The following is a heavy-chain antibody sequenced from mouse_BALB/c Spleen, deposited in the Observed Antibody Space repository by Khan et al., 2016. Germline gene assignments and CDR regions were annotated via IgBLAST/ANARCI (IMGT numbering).Heavy chain of an antibody. D-gene: IGHD1-2*01. CDR1: GYSITSDYA. CDR3: TRSPTATRYFDV. Sequence: EVQLQESGPGLVKPSQSLSLTCTVTGYSITSDYAWNWNRQFPGNKLEWMGYIRYSGSTTYNPSLKSRISITRDTSKNKFFLQLYSVTTEDTATYYCTRSPTATRYFDVWGAGTTVTVSS. V-gene: IGHV3-2*02. CDR2: IRYSGST. J-gene: IGHJ1*01.